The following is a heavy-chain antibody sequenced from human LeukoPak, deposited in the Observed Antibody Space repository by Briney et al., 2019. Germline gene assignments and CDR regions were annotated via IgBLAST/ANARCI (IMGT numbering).Heavy chain of an antibody. J-gene: IGHJ4*02. CDR2: INHSGST. V-gene: IGHV4-34*01. D-gene: IGHD5-18*01. CDR3: ARGRIQLWLRGVYFDY. CDR1: GGSFSGYY. Sequence: SETLSLTCAVYGGSFSGYYWSWIRQPPGKGLGWIGEINHSGSTNYNPSLKSRVTISVDTSKNQFSLKLSSVTAADTAVYYCARGRIQLWLRGVYFDYWGQGTLVTVSS.